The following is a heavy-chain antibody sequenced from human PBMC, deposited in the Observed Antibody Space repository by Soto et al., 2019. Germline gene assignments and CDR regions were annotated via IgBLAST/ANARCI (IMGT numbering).Heavy chain of an antibody. V-gene: IGHV1-2*02. J-gene: IGHJ6*02. CDR2: TNPNSGGT. CDR3: ARTKITFGGAFYGMDV. D-gene: IGHD3-16*01. Sequence: GASVKVSCKASGYTFTGYYMHWVRQAPGQGLEWMGWTNPNSGGTNYAQKFQGRVTMTRDTSISTAYMELSRLRSDDTAVYYCARTKITFGGAFYGMDVWGQGTTVTVSS. CDR1: GYTFTGYY.